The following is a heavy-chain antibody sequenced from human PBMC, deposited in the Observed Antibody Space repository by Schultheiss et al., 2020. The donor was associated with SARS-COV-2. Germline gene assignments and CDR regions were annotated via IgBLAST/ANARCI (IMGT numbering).Heavy chain of an antibody. J-gene: IGHJ4*02. CDR1: GFTFSSYS. CDR3: AREVGNDYIWGSYRSFDY. D-gene: IGHD3-16*02. CDR2: ISSSGSTI. V-gene: IGHV3-48*02. Sequence: GGSLRLSCAASGFTFSSYSMNWVRQAPGKGLEWVSYISSSGSTIYYADSVKGRFTISRDNAKNSLYLQMNSLRDEDTAVYYCAREVGNDYIWGSYRSFDYWGQGTLVTVSS.